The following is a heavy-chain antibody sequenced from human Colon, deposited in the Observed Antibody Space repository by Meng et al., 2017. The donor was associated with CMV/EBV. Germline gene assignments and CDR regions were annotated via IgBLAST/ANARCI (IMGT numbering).Heavy chain of an antibody. V-gene: IGHV1-18*01. J-gene: IGHJ4*02. CDR2: ISPYNGDT. CDR1: GYTFTNFG. CDR3: ARELARGGY. Sequence: VQLVQVGAEVKEPGASVKVSCKTSGYTFTNFGISWVRQAPGQGLEWMAYISPYNGDTNYAQRFQGRVALTTDTSTSTVYMELGSLTSDDTAMYYCARELARGGYWGQGTLVTVSS.